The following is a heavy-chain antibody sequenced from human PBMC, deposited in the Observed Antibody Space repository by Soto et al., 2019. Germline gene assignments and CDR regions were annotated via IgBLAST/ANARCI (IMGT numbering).Heavy chain of an antibody. CDR3: ATTYYYDSSGYYSHY. CDR1: GLSFSIYA. Sequence: GGSLRLSCAASGLSFSIYAMSWVRQAPGKGLEWVSAIRKNIESTHYADSVKGRFTISRDNSRNTVYLQMDSLRAEDTAVYYCATTYYYDSSGYYSHYWGQGTLVTVSS. D-gene: IGHD3-22*01. CDR2: IRKNIEST. V-gene: IGHV3-23*01. J-gene: IGHJ4*02.